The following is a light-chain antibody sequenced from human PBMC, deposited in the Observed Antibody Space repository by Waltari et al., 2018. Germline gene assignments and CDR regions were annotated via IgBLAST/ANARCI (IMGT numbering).Light chain of an antibody. V-gene: IGKV3-11*01. J-gene: IGKJ2*01. CDR2: DAS. CDR1: QSVGRS. Sequence: EIVLTQSPATLSLSPGEGATLSCRVSQSVGRSLAWIQQKPGQAPRLVIYDASFRATGIPARFSGSESGTDFTRTIGSLEAEDFAIYYCQQRSVWPPTFGRGTKLEIK. CDR3: QQRSVWPPT.